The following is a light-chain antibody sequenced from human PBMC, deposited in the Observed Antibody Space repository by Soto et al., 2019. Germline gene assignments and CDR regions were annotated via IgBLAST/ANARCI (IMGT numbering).Light chain of an antibody. CDR3: QQLQSYPFT. V-gene: IGKV1-9*01. CDR2: ETS. Sequence: DIQLTQAPSFLSASLGDRVTITCRASQGFSSSLAWYQQKPGEAPNVLIYETSTLQSGVPTRFSDSGYGTEFTLTISSMQPEDFANYYCQQLQSYPFTFGPGTKVDIK. J-gene: IGKJ3*01. CDR1: QGFSSS.